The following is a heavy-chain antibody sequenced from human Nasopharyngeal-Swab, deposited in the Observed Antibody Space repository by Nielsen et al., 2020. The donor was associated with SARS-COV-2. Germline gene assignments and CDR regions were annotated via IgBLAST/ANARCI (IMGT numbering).Heavy chain of an antibody. CDR2: IIPILGIA. CDR1: GGTFSSYA. D-gene: IGHD4-17*01. J-gene: IGHJ4*02. Sequence: SVKVSCKASGGTFSSYAISWVRQAPGQGLEWMGRIIPILGIANYAQKFQGRVTITADKSTSTAYMELSSLRSEDTAVYYCARATTVTNYFDYWGQGTLVTVSS. CDR3: ARATTVTNYFDY. V-gene: IGHV1-69*04.